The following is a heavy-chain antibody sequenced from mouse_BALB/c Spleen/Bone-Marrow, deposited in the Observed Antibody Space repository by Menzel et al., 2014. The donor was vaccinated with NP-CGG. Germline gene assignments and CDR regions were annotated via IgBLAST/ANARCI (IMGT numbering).Heavy chain of an antibody. CDR1: GYTFTSYY. D-gene: IGHD2-3*01. V-gene: IGHV1S81*02. CDR2: INPSNGGT. Sequence: VKLMESGAELVKPGASVKLSCKASGYTFTSYYMYWVKQRPGQGLEWIGEINPSNGGTNFNEKFKSKATLTVDKSSSTAYMQLSSLTSEDSAVYYCARGDGYYGMDYWGQGTSVTVSS. CDR3: ARGDGYYGMDY. J-gene: IGHJ4*01.